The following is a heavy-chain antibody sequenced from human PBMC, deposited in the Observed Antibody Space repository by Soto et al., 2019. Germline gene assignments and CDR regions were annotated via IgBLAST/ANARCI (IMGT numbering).Heavy chain of an antibody. J-gene: IGHJ6*02. CDR1: GDSVSSNSAA. CDR2: TYYRSKWYN. V-gene: IGHV6-1*01. Sequence: SQTLSLTCAISGDSVSSNSAAWNWIRQSPSRGLEWLGRTYYRSKWYNDYAVSVKSRITINPDTSKNQFSLQLNSVTPEDTAVYYCARDIIGGGYYWSVKPSYYYYGMDVWGQGTTVTVSS. CDR3: ARDIIGGGYYWSVKPSYYYYGMDV. D-gene: IGHD3-22*01.